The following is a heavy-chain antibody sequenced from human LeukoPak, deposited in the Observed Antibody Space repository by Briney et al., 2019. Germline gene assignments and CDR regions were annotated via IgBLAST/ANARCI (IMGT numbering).Heavy chain of an antibody. Sequence: SETLSLTCTVSGGSISSYYWSWIRQPPGKGLEWIGYIYYSGSTNYNPSLKSRVTISVDTSKNQFSLKLSSVTAADTAVYYCARQGEYSSSLSFDYWGQGTLVTVSS. CDR1: GGSISSYY. CDR2: IYYSGST. D-gene: IGHD6-6*01. CDR3: ARQGEYSSSLSFDY. V-gene: IGHV4-59*01. J-gene: IGHJ4*02.